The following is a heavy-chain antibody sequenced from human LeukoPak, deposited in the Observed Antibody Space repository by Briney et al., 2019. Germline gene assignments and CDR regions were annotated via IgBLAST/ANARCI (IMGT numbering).Heavy chain of an antibody. D-gene: IGHD4-17*01. CDR2: IIPIFGTA. CDR1: GGAFSSYA. CDR3: ARVHGTGSHDYDPSDY. V-gene: IGHV1-69*06. J-gene: IGHJ4*02. Sequence: GASVKVSCKASGGAFSSYAISWVRQAPGQGLEWMGGIIPIFGTANYAQKFQGRVTITADKSTSTAYMKLSSLRSEDTAVYYCARVHGTGSHDYDPSDYWGQGTLVTVSS.